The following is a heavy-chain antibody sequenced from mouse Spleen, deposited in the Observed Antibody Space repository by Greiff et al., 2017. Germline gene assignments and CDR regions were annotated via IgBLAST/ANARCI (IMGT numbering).Heavy chain of an antibody. J-gene: IGHJ4*01. Sequence: QVQLQQSGPELVKPGASVKISCKASGYAFSSSWMNWVKQRPGKGLEWIGRIYPGDGDTNYNGKFKGKATLTADKSSSTAYMQLSSLTSEDSAVYFCADYGSDYYAMDYWGQGTSVTVSS. CDR1: GYAFSSSW. D-gene: IGHD1-1*01. CDR2: IYPGDGDT. CDR3: ADYGSDYYAMDY. V-gene: IGHV1-82*01.